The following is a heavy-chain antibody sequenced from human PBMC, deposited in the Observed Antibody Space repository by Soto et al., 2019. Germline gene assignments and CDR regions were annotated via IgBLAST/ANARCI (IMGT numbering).Heavy chain of an antibody. Sequence: QVQLVESGGGVVQPGRSLRLSCAASGFSFSISPMHWVRQAPGKGPEWXALISYDGTNKFYADSVKGRFTISRDNSKSTLYLQVDSLRPEDAAVYYCARDPKTSXGQHXAFNYFDSWGQGTLVTVSS. CDR2: ISYDGTNK. D-gene: IGHD2-2*01. V-gene: IGHV3-30-3*01. J-gene: IGHJ4*02. CDR1: GFSFSISP. CDR3: ARDPKTSXGQHXAFNYFDS.